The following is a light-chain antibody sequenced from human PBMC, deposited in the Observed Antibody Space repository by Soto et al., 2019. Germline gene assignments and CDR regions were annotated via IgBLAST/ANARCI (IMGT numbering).Light chain of an antibody. V-gene: IGKV1-5*01. J-gene: IGKJ5*01. CDR3: QQSYSTPIT. Sequence: DIQMTQSPSTLSASVGDRATLTCRASQSISSWLAWYQQKPGKAPKLLIYDASSLESGVPARFSGSGSGTEFTLTISSLQPEDFATYYCQQSYSTPITFGQGTRLEIK. CDR2: DAS. CDR1: QSISSW.